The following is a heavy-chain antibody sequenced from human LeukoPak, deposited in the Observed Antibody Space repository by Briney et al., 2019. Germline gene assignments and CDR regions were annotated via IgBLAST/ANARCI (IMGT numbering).Heavy chain of an antibody. J-gene: IGHJ4*02. Sequence: SETLSLTCIVSGDSINSHYWSWIRQPPGKGLEWIGYIYFSGTTNYNPSLKSRLTISVDTSKNQLSLQLCSATAADTAVYYCARDQAGYYGSGGYFDNWGQGTLVTVSS. CDR1: GDSINSHY. CDR2: IYFSGTT. CDR3: ARDQAGYYGSGGYFDN. D-gene: IGHD3-10*01. V-gene: IGHV4-59*11.